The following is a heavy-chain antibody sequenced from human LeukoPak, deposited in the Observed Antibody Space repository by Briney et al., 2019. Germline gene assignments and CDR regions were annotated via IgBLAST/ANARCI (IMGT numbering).Heavy chain of an antibody. J-gene: IGHJ4*02. V-gene: IGHV1-2*02. CDR2: IHPNTVVT. CDR3: ARGTKDILGPVDY. Sequence: EASVKVSCKASGYTFTDYYIHWVRQAPGQGLEWMGWIHPNTVVTNFDQKFQGRVTLTRDTSISTAYVELSRLRSDDTALYYCARGTKDILGPVDYWGQGTLVTVSS. CDR1: GYTFTDYY. D-gene: IGHD1-26*01.